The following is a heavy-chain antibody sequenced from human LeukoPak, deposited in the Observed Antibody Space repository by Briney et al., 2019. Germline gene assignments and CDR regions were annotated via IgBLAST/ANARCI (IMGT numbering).Heavy chain of an antibody. Sequence: GGSLRLSCAASGFTFGSYWMSWVRQAPGKGLEWVANIKQDGSEKYYVDSVKGRFTISRDNAKNSLYLQMNSLRAEDTAVYYCASSIAVAGSFDYWGQGTLVTVSS. V-gene: IGHV3-7*01. J-gene: IGHJ4*02. D-gene: IGHD6-19*01. CDR3: ASSIAVAGSFDY. CDR2: IKQDGSEK. CDR1: GFTFGSYW.